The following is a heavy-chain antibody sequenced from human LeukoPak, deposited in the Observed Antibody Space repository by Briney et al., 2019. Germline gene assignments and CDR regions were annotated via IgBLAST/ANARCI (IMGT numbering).Heavy chain of an antibody. V-gene: IGHV3-21*01. CDR1: GFTFSSYS. CDR2: IGSSSSYI. D-gene: IGHD6-19*01. Sequence: GGSLRLSCAASGFTFSSYSMDWVRQAPGKGLEWVSSIGSSSSYIYYADSVKGRFTISRDNAKNSLYLQMNSLRAEDTAVYYCARELPYSSGWFPWGQGTLVTVSS. J-gene: IGHJ5*02. CDR3: ARELPYSSGWFP.